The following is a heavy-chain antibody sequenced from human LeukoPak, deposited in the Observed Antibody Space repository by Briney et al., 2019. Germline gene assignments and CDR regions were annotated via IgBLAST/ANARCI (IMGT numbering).Heavy chain of an antibody. CDR2: IIPIFGTA. V-gene: IGHV1-69*05. CDR3: ARSPRGYSGYASHYYYYYMDV. Sequence: SVKVSCKASGGTFSSYAISWVRQAPGQGLEWMGGIIPIFGTANYAQKFQGRVTITTDESTSTAYMELSSLRSEDTAVYYCARSPRGYSGYASHYYYYYMDVWGKGTTVTVCS. CDR1: GGTFSSYA. D-gene: IGHD5-12*01. J-gene: IGHJ6*03.